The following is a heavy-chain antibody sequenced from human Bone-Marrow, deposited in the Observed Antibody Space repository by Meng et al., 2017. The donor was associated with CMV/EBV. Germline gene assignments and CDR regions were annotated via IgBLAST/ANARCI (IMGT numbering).Heavy chain of an antibody. V-gene: IGHV1-18*01. CDR1: GYTFTNHG. Sequence: ASVKVSCKASGYTFTNHGISWVRQAPGQGLEWMGWVSPYNGHTNYAQMLQGRVTMTTDTSTSTAYMELRSLRPDDTAVYYCAREVAGYDFWSDRYRGGNWLDPWGQGTLVTVSS. CDR2: VSPYNGHT. D-gene: IGHD3-3*01. J-gene: IGHJ5*02. CDR3: AREVAGYDFWSDRYRGGNWLDP.